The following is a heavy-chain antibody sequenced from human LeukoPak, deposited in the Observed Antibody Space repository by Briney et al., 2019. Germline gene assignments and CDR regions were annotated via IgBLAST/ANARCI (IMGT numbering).Heavy chain of an antibody. CDR3: ARGGIAAANWFDP. D-gene: IGHD6-13*01. Sequence: SETLSLTCTVSGGSISSSSYYWGWIRQPPGKGLEWMGSINYSGSTYHNPSLKSRVTISVDTSKNQFSLKLSSVTAADTAVYYCARGGIAAANWFDPWGQGTLVTVSS. CDR2: INYSGST. CDR1: GGSISSSSYY. J-gene: IGHJ5*02. V-gene: IGHV4-39*07.